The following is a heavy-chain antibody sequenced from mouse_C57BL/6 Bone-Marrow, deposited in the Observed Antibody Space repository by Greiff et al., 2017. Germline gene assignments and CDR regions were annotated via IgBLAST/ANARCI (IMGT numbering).Heavy chain of an antibody. CDR1: GFTFTDYY. V-gene: IGHV1-36*01. J-gene: IGHJ4*01. CDR2: VYPYNGGT. CDR3: ARDPSMVTTTMDY. D-gene: IGHD2-2*01. Sequence: SGPVLVKPGPSVKISCKASGFTFTDYYMHWVKQSHGKSLEWIGLVYPYNGGTSYNQKFKGKATLTVDTSSSTAYMELNSLTSEDSAVYYCARDPSMVTTTMDYWGQGTSVTVSS.